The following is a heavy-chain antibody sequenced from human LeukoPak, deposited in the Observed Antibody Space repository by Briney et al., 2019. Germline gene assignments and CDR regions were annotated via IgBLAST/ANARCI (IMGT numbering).Heavy chain of an antibody. CDR2: IIPILGIA. J-gene: IGHJ5*02. V-gene: IGHV1-69*04. CDR1: GGTFSSYA. CDR3: ARARVGPYNWFDP. Sequence: SVKVSCKASGGTFSSYAISWVRPAPGQGLEWMGRIIPILGIANYAQKFQGRVTITADKSTSTAYMELSSLRSEDTAVYYCARARVGPYNWFDPWGQGTLVTVSS.